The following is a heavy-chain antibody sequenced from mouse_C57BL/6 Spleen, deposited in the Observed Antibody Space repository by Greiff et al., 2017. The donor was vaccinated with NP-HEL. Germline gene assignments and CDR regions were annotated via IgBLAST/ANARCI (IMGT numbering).Heavy chain of an antibody. J-gene: IGHJ3*01. D-gene: IGHD2-10*01. CDR2: IYPGSGST. V-gene: IGHV1-55*01. CDR1: GYTFTSYW. Sequence: QVHVKQPGAELVKPGASVTMSCKASGYTFTSYWITWVKQRPGQGLEWIGDIYPGSGSTNYNEKFKSKATLTVDTSSSTAYMQLSSLTSEDSAVYYCARKTYLAWFAYWGQGTLVTVSA. CDR3: ARKTYLAWFAY.